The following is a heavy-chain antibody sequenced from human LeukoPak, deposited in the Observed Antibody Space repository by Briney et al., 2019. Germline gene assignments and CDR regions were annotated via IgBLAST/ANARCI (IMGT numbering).Heavy chain of an antibody. Sequence: SETLSLTCTVSGGSISSSSYYWGWIRQPPGKGLEWIGSIYYSGSTYYNPSLKSRVTISVDTSKNQFSLKLSSVTAADTAVYYCASYYGDYYYYYMDVWGKGTTVTISS. CDR1: GGSISSSSYY. D-gene: IGHD4-17*01. J-gene: IGHJ6*03. CDR2: IYYSGST. CDR3: ASYYGDYYYYYMDV. V-gene: IGHV4-39*01.